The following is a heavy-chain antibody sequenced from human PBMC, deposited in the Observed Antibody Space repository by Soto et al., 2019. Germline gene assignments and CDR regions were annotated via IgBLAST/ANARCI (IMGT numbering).Heavy chain of an antibody. Sequence: PGGSLRLSCAASGFTFSSYGMHWVRQAPGKGLEWVAVIWYDGSNKYYADSMKGRFTISRDNSKNTLYLQMNSLRAEDTAVYYCARDPGYCSGGTCYYYYGMDVWGQGTTVTVSS. J-gene: IGHJ6*02. CDR1: GFTFSSYG. V-gene: IGHV3-33*01. D-gene: IGHD2-15*01. CDR2: IWYDGSNK. CDR3: ARDPGYCSGGTCYYYYGMDV.